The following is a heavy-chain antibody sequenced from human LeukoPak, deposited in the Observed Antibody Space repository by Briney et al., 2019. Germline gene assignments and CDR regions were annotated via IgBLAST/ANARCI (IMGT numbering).Heavy chain of an antibody. V-gene: IGHV3-23*01. Sequence: PGGSLRLSCAASGFTFSSYAMSWVRQAPGKGLEWVSAISGSGGSTYYADSVKGRFTISRDNSKKTLYLQMNSLRAEDTAVYYCAKGVYGVVVPAAFNYWGQGTLVTVSS. CDR2: ISGSGGST. D-gene: IGHD2-2*01. CDR3: AKGVYGVVVPAAFNY. CDR1: GFTFSSYA. J-gene: IGHJ4*02.